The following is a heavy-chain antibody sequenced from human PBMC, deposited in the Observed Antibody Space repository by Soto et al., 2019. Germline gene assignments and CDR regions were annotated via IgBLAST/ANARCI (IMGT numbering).Heavy chain of an antibody. CDR3: VKSRGGANSDFVD. D-gene: IGHD2-21*01. Sequence: WCMRLSCSACGFSFCISSMHWVRKSPGKGLEYVSHMSSDGGRIYYADSVKGRFTISRDNSKNMLYLQMSSLRPDDSAVYYCVKSRGGANSDFVDLGQGTQVTGSS. CDR2: MSSDGGRI. V-gene: IGHV3-64D*06. J-gene: IGHJ4*02. CDR1: GFSFCISS.